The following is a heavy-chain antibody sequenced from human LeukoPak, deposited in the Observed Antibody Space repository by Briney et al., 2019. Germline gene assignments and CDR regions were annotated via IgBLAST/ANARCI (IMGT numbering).Heavy chain of an antibody. Sequence: PGGSLRLSCAASGFTVSSNYMSWVRQAPGKGLEWVSVIYSGGSTYYSDSVKGGFTISRDNSKNTLYLQMNSLRAEDTAVYYCAITMVRGPLDYWGQGTLVTVSS. CDR2: IYSGGST. V-gene: IGHV3-66*02. D-gene: IGHD3-10*01. CDR3: AITMVRGPLDY. CDR1: GFTVSSNY. J-gene: IGHJ4*02.